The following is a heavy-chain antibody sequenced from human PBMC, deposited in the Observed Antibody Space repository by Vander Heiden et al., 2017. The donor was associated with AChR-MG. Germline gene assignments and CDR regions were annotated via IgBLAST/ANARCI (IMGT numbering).Heavy chain of an antibody. V-gene: IGHV3-30*18. J-gene: IGHJ3*02. CDR3: AKGPEYYYDSSGYYPDAFDI. CDR1: GFTFSSYG. D-gene: IGHD3-22*01. CDR2: ISYDGSNK. Sequence: QVQLVESGGGVVQPGRSLRLSCAASGFTFSSYGTPGVRQAPGKGLEWVAVISYDGSNKYYADSVKGRFTISRDNSKNTLYLQMNSLRAEDTAVYYCAKGPEYYYDSSGYYPDAFDIWGQGTMVTVSS.